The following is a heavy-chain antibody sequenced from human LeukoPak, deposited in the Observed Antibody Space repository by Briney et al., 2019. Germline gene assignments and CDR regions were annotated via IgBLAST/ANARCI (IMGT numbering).Heavy chain of an antibody. Sequence: PSETLSLTCAVYGGSFSGYYWSWIRQPPGKGLEWIGEINHSGSTNYNPSLKSRVTISVDTSKNQFSLKLSSVTAADTAVYYCASSSEFDYWGQGTLVTVSS. V-gene: IGHV4-34*01. J-gene: IGHJ4*02. CDR3: ASSSEFDY. CDR1: GGSFSGYY. CDR2: INHSGST. D-gene: IGHD6-13*01.